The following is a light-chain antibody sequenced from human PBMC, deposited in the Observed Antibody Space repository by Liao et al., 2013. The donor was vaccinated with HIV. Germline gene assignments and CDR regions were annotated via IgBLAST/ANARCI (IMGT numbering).Light chain of an antibody. J-gene: IGLJ2*01. V-gene: IGLV3-1*01. Sequence: SYELTQPPSVSVSPGQTATITCSGDTLGDKYACWYQQKPGQSPVLVIYEDTKRPSGIPERFSGSKSGNTATLTISRVEAGDEADYYCQVWDSSSALFGGGTKLTVL. CDR1: TLGDKY. CDR2: EDT. CDR3: QVWDSSSAL.